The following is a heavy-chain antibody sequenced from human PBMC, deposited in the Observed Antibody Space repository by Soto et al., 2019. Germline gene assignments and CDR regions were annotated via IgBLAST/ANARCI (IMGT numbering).Heavy chain of an antibody. CDR3: ARIPVDTSMLYWLDP. Sequence: SETLSVTCTVSGGSVSSGDYYWSWIRQPPGKGLEWIGYIYYSGNTNYNPSLKSRVIISVDTSKNLFSLKLTSVTAADTAVYYCARIPVDTSMLYWLDPWGQGTLLTLSS. CDR2: IYYSGNT. V-gene: IGHV4-61*08. D-gene: IGHD5-18*01. J-gene: IGHJ5*02. CDR1: GGSVSSGDYY.